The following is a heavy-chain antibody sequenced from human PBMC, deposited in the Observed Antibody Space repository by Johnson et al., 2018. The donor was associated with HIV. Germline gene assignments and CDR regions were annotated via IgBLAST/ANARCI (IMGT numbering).Heavy chain of an antibody. J-gene: IGHJ3*01. D-gene: IGHD6-6*01. CDR3: YTSSFEAAFDV. Sequence: QVQVVESGGGVVQPGRSLRLSCAASGFTFSSTGMHWFRQAPGQGLAWVAVIFADGNNKYYADSVKGRFTISRDNSKNTLYLQMNSLRTEDTALYYCYTSSFEAAFDVWGQGTMVTVSS. CDR2: IFADGNNK. V-gene: IGHV3-30*03. CDR1: GFTFSSTG.